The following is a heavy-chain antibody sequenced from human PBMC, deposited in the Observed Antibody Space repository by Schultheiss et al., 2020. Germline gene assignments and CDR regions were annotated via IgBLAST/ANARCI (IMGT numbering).Heavy chain of an antibody. CDR1: GCSISSAYH. CDR3: ARDGGLRYFDWLSPSRDGYNSDAFDI. Sequence: SQTLSLTCAVSGCSISSAYHWGWIRQPPGKGLEWIGRIYTSGSTNYNPSLKSRVTISVDTSKNQFSLKLSSVTAADTAVYYCARDGGLRYFDWLSPSRDGYNSDAFDIWGKGTMVTVSS. V-gene: IGHV4-38-2*02. D-gene: IGHD3-9*01. J-gene: IGHJ3*02. CDR2: IYTSGST.